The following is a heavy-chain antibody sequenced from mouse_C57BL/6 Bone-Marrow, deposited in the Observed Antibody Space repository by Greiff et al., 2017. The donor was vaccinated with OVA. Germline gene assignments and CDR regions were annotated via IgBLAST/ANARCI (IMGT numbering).Heavy chain of an antibody. CDR1: GFNIKDDY. CDR2: IDPENGDT. Sequence: EVQLQESGAELVRPGASVKLSCTASGFNIKDDYMHWVKQRPEQGLEWIGWIDPENGDTEYASKFKGKATITADTSSNTAYLQLSSLTSEDTAVYYCTIYDGYPYAMDYWGQGTSVTVSS. J-gene: IGHJ4*01. D-gene: IGHD2-3*01. V-gene: IGHV14-4*01. CDR3: TIYDGYPYAMDY.